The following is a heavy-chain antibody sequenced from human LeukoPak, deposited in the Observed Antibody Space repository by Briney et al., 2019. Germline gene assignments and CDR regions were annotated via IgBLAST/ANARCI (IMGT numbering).Heavy chain of an antibody. V-gene: IGHV3-21*01. J-gene: IGHJ4*02. D-gene: IGHD3-10*01. CDR2: ISTSSSHM. CDR1: GFTFKIYS. CDR3: ARDDTSAHFFDY. Sequence: GGSLRLSCAASGFTFKIYSMNWVRQAPGKGLEWVSSISTSSSHMYYADLVKGRFTIPRDNAKNSLYLQMNTLRAEDTAVYYCARDDTSAHFFDYWGQGTLVTVSS.